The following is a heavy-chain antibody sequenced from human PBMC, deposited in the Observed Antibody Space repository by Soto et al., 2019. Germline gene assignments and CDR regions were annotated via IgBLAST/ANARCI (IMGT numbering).Heavy chain of an antibody. V-gene: IGHV1-24*01. CDR1: GYTLTELS. CDR3: ATDLLRYTSGCNNFDY. D-gene: IGHD2-15*01. J-gene: IGHJ4*02. Sequence: GASVKVSCKVPGYTLTELSMHWVRQAPGKGLEWMGGFDPEDGKTIYAQKFQGRVTMTEDTSAHTLYMELSSLRSEDTAVYYCATDLLRYTSGCNNFDYWGQGTLVTVSS. CDR2: FDPEDGKT.